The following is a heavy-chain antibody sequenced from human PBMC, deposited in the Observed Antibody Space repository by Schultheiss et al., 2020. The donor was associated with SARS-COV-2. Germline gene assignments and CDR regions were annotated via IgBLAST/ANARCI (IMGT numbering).Heavy chain of an antibody. D-gene: IGHD1-26*01. CDR2: ISSGSSYI. CDR1: GFTFSSYS. CDR3: ASLVVVGATLRGHWFDP. J-gene: IGHJ5*02. Sequence: GGSLRLSCAASGFTFSSYSMNWVRQAPGKGLEWVSSISSGSSYIYYADSVKGRFTISRDNAKNSLYLQMNSLRAEDTAVYYCASLVVVGATLRGHWFDPWGQGTLVTVSS. V-gene: IGHV3-21*01.